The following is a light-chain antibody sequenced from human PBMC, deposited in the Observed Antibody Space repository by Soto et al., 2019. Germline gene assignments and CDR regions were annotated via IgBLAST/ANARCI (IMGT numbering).Light chain of an antibody. J-gene: IGLJ1*01. CDR1: SSDIGGYNY. Sequence: QSALTQPASVSGSPGQSITISCTGTSSDIGGYNYVSWYQQHPGKAPKLMIYEVSNRPSGVSNRFSGSNSGNTASLTICGLQAEDEADYYCSSYTSSSTDVFGTGTKLTVL. CDR2: EVS. V-gene: IGLV2-14*01. CDR3: SSYTSSSTDV.